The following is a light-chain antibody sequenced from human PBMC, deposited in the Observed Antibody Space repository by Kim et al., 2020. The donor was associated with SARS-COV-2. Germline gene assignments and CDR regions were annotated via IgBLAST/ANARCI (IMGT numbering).Light chain of an antibody. J-gene: IGLJ1*01. CDR1: KLGDKY. V-gene: IGLV3-1*01. CDR3: QAWDSSTAV. Sequence: SYELTQPPSVSVSPGQTASITCSGDKLGDKYACWYQQKPDQSLVLVIYQDSKRPSGIPERFSGSNSGNTATLTISGTQAMDEADYYCQAWDSSTAVFGTGTKVTVL. CDR2: QDS.